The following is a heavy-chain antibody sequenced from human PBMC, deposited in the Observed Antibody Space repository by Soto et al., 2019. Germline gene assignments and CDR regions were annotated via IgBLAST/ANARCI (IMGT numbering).Heavy chain of an antibody. CDR1: GYRFTNYW. D-gene: IGHD2-21*02. CDR3: AIGGDWYFFDM. J-gene: IGHJ3*02. Sequence: GEVLKVSWPGSGYRFTNYWIGWARQMPGKGLEWMGSIWPGDSDTRYNPSCQGQVTISADKSISTAHLQWSSLKASDTAMYYCAIGGDWYFFDMWAQGTMVTVSS. CDR2: IWPGDSDT. V-gene: IGHV5-51*01.